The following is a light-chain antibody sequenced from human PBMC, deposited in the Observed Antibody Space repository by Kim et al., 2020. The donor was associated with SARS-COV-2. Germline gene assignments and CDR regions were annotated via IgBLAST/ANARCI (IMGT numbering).Light chain of an antibody. V-gene: IGKV3-20*01. J-gene: IGKJ5*01. CDR3: QQYADSPIT. CDR1: QSVRSNQ. CDR2: GAS. Sequence: EIVLTQSPGTLSLSPWERATLSCRASQSVRSNQLAWYRQKPGQAPRLLIYGASSRATGIPDRFSGGGSRTDFTLTISRLEPEDFAVFYCQQYADSPITFGQGTRLEIK.